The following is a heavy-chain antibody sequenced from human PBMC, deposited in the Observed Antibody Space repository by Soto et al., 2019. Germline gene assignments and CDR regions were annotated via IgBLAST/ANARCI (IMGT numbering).Heavy chain of an antibody. V-gene: IGHV2-5*02. CDR3: AHAYGGRSLY. CDR1: GFSLTTDRVG. D-gene: IGHD1-26*01. Sequence: ITLKESGPTLVKPTQTHTLTCTFSGFSLTTDRVGVGWIRQPPGEALEWLAVIYWDDSKTYRPSLESRLTITKDTSKNQVALTMTNMDSLDTATYYCAHAYGGRSLYWGQGTLVTVSS. CDR2: IYWDDSK. J-gene: IGHJ4*02.